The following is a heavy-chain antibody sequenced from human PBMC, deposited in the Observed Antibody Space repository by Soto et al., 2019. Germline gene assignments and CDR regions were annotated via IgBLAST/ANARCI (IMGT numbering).Heavy chain of an antibody. CDR2: ITNRGTHT. CDR3: ARAHEVAWFDS. CDR1: GFSFSSYT. D-gene: IGHD2-15*01. V-gene: IGHV3-21*01. J-gene: IGHJ5*01. Sequence: EVQLVESGGGLVKPGESLRLSCAASGFSFSSYTMTWVRQAPGKGLQWVSSITNRGTHTYSADSVKGRFTISRDNDKNSLYLQMNNLRAEDTAIYFCARAHEVAWFDSWGLGTLVTVTS.